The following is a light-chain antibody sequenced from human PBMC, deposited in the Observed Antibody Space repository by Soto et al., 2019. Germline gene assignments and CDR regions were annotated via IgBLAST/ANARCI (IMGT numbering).Light chain of an antibody. V-gene: IGLV2-11*01. CDR1: SSDVGGYYY. J-gene: IGLJ1*01. CDR2: DVI. Sequence: QSVLTQPRSVSGSPGQSVTISCTGTSSDVGGYYYVSWYQQHPGKAPKVMIYDVIKRPSGVPDRFSGSKSGNTASLTISGLQAEDEADYYCCSNAGSYNPSYVFGTGTKLTVL. CDR3: CSNAGSYNPSYV.